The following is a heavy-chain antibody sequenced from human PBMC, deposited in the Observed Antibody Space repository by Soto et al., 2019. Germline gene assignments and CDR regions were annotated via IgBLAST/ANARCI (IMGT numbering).Heavy chain of an antibody. J-gene: IGHJ4*02. CDR1: GYTLTELS. D-gene: IGHD2-15*01. CDR3: ATGHNIVVVVAAPIFDY. Sequence: ASVKVSCKVSGYTLTELSMHWVRQAPGKGLEWMGGFDPEDGETIYAQKFQGRVTMTEDTSTDTAYMELSSLRSEDTAVYYCATGHNIVVVVAAPIFDYWGQGTLVTVS. V-gene: IGHV1-24*01. CDR2: FDPEDGET.